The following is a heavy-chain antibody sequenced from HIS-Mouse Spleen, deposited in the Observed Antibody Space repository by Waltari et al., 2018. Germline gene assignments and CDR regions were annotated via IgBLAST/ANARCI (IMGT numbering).Heavy chain of an antibody. J-gene: IGHJ4*02. Sequence: QLQLQESGPGLVKPSETLSLTCTVSGGSISSSSYYWGWIRQPPGKGLEWIGSIYYSGRTYYNPSLKSRVTISVDTSKHQFSLKLSSVTAADTAVYYCAKPYSGSYYYFDYWGQGTLVTVSS. D-gene: IGHD1-26*01. V-gene: IGHV4-39*01. CDR2: IYYSGRT. CDR3: AKPYSGSYYYFDY. CDR1: GGSISSSSYY.